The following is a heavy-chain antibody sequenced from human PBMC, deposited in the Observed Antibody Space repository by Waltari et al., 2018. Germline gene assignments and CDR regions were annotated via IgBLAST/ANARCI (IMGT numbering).Heavy chain of an antibody. CDR1: GYSISSGYY. D-gene: IGHD5-18*01. CDR2: IYHSGST. J-gene: IGHJ6*02. Sequence: QVQLQESGPGLVKPSETLSLTCAVSGYSISSGYYWGWIRQPPGKGLEWIGSIYHSGSTYYNPSLKRRVTISVDTSKNQFSLKLSSVTAADTAVYYCARSIKGDTAMSMDVWGQGTTVTVSS. V-gene: IGHV4-38-2*01. CDR3: ARSIKGDTAMSMDV.